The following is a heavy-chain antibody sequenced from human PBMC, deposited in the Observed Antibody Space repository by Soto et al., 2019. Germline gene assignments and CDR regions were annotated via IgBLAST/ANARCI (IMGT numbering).Heavy chain of an antibody. J-gene: IGHJ1*01. Sequence: QLQLQESGPGLVKPSETLSLTCTVSGDSISTRSNYWAWIRQPPGKGLEWIGSIYYTGGTYYNPSLQSRVSLFLDTSKNQFSLNLSSVTAADPPVYYCAREGPPIRAHNPPEYFQHWGQGTPVTVSS. CDR2: IYYTGGT. V-gene: IGHV4-39*02. CDR1: GDSISTRSNY. CDR3: AREGPPIRAHNPPEYFQH.